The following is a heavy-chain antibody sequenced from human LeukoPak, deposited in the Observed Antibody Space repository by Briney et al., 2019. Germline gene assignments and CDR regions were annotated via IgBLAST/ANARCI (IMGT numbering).Heavy chain of an antibody. V-gene: IGHV4-38-2*02. J-gene: IGHJ4*02. CDR3: ARDQYYYDSSGYYYGDFGDY. CDR2: LSNSGST. CDR1: GYSISSGYY. Sequence: SETLSLTCAVSGYSISSGYYWGWIRQPPGKGLEWIGSLSNSGSTYYNPSLKSRVTISVDTSKNQFSLKLSSVTAADTAVYYCARDQYYYDSSGYYYGDFGDYWGQGTLATVSS. D-gene: IGHD3-22*01.